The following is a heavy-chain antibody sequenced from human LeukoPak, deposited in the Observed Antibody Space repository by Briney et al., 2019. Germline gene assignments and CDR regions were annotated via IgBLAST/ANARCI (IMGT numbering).Heavy chain of an antibody. V-gene: IGHV3-15*01. CDR3: TTERSSHYYDSSGYYY. J-gene: IGHJ4*02. CDR1: GFTFSSYA. D-gene: IGHD3-22*01. CDR2: IQTKTDGGAS. Sequence: GGSLRLSCAASGFTFSSYAMSWVRQAPGKGLEWVGRIQTKTDGGASEYAAPVKGRFTISRDDSKNTLYLQMNSLKSEDTAIYYCTTERSSHYYDSSGYYYWGQGTLVTVSS.